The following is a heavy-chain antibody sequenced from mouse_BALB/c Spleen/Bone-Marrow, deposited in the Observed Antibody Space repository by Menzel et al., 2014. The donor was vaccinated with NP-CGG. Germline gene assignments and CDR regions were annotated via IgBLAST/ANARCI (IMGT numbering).Heavy chain of an antibody. Sequence: VKLVESGADLAKPGASVKMSCKASGHTFTSYWMYWVKQRPGQGLEWIGYINPSTGYTEYNQKFKDKATLTTDKSSSTAYMQLSSLTSEDSAVYYCARYDGYEAYWGQGTLVTVSA. CDR1: GHTFTSYW. D-gene: IGHD2-3*01. CDR2: INPSTGYT. CDR3: ARYDGYEAY. V-gene: IGHV1-7*01. J-gene: IGHJ3*01.